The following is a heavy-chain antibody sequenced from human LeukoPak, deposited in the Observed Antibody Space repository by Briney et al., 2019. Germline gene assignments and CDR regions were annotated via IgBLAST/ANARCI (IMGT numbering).Heavy chain of an antibody. CDR1: GYTSTGYY. Sequence: ASVKVSCKASGYTSTGYYMHWVRQAPGQGLEWMGWINPNSGGTNYAQKFQGRVTMTRDTSISTAYMELSRLRSDDTAVYYCARRRITMVRGVSDDAFDIWGQGTMVTVSS. D-gene: IGHD3-10*01. CDR2: INPNSGGT. CDR3: ARRRITMVRGVSDDAFDI. V-gene: IGHV1-2*02. J-gene: IGHJ3*02.